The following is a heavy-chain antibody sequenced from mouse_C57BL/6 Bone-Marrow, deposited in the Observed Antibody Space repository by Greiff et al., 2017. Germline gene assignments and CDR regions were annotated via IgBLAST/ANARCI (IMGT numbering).Heavy chain of an antibody. CDR2: IYPGGGYT. CDR3: ARLDGYSYFDY. Sequence: VQLQQSGAELVRPGTSVKMSCKASGYTFTNYWIGWAKQRPGHGLEWIGDIYPGGGYTNYNEKFKGKATLTADTSSSPAYMQFSSLTSEDSAIYYCARLDGYSYFDYWGQGTTLTVSS. CDR1: GYTFTNYW. D-gene: IGHD2-3*01. V-gene: IGHV1-63*01. J-gene: IGHJ2*01.